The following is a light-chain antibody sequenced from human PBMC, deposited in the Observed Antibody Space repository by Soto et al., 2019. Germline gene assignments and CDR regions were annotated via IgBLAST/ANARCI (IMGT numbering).Light chain of an antibody. CDR2: AAT. CDR1: QDISSW. Sequence: DIQMTQSPSSVSASVGDRASITCRASQDISSWVAWYQQRPGKAPKLLIYAATILQSGVPSRFSGSGSGTAFTLTISNLQPEDFASYYCQQSFTTPYTFGQGTRLEIK. V-gene: IGKV1-12*01. CDR3: QQSFTTPYT. J-gene: IGKJ5*01.